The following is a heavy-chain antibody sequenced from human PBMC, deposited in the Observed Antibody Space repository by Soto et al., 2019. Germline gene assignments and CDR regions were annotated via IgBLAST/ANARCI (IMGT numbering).Heavy chain of an antibody. J-gene: IGHJ6*02. CDR1: GGSFRGYY. Sequence: SETLSLTCTVPGGSFRGYYWGWVRQPPGKGLEWIGEINHSGNSNYHPSLKSRVTISVATSKNQFSLTVNSVTPADTAVYYCARGEITLLGGMDVWGPGTTLTV. CDR2: INHSGNS. D-gene: IGHD3-10*01. CDR3: ARGEITLLGGMDV. V-gene: IGHV4-34*01.